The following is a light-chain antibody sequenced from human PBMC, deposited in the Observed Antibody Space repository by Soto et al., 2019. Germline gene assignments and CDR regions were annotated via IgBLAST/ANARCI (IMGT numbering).Light chain of an antibody. V-gene: IGLV1-51*01. CDR3: GAWDNSMSAV. CDR1: SSKIGSNY. Sequence: QSVLTQPPSVSAAPGQTVTISCSGSSSKIGSNYVSWYQQLPGAAHKLLIYDNGKRPSGLPDRFSGSQSGTSATLGITGLQPGDEADYYCGAWDNSMSAVFGGGTTLTVL. CDR2: DNG. J-gene: IGLJ2*01.